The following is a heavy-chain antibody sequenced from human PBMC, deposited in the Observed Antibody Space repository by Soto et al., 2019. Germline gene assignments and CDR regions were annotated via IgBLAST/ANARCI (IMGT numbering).Heavy chain of an antibody. D-gene: IGHD3-22*01. Sequence: QVPLVESGGGVVQPGRSLRLSCAASGFTFSSYGMHWVRQAPGKGLEWVAAIWYDGSNKYYVDSVKGRFTISRDNSKNTLYMQMNSLRAEDTAIYYFVREGSSYYFDCWGQGTLVTLS. CDR2: IWYDGSNK. J-gene: IGHJ4*02. CDR1: GFTFSSYG. CDR3: VREGSSYYFDC. V-gene: IGHV3-33*01.